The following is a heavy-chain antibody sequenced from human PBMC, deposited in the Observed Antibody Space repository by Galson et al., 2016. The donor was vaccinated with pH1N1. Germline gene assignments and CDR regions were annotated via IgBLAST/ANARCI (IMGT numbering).Heavy chain of an antibody. V-gene: IGHV4-39*01. CDR3: VRRTGYCTGRGCYAYHLDR. CDR1: DGSISSGSYN. Sequence: SETLSLTCTVSDGSISSGSYNWGWIRQPPGKGLELIGTIYYTGSTYYNPSLKSRLTMSVDTSKNQFSLNLRSVTAADTALYYCVRRTGYCTGRGCYAYHLDRWGHGTLVTVSS. D-gene: IGHD2-8*02. J-gene: IGHJ4*01. CDR2: IYYTGST.